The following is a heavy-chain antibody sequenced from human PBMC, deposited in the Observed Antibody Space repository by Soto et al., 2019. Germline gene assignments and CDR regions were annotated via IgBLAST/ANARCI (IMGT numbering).Heavy chain of an antibody. CDR2: ISGSGGST. CDR3: AKGSLVRGVIITSSHYYHYGIDF. D-gene: IGHD3-10*01. Sequence: GGSLRLSCAASGFTFSSYAMSWVREAPGKGLEWVSAISGSGGSTYYADSVKGRFTICRDNSKNTLYLQMSSLRAEDTAVYYCAKGSLVRGVIITSSHYYHYGIDFFDQRPTVTAS. J-gene: IGHJ6*02. V-gene: IGHV3-23*01. CDR1: GFTFSSYA.